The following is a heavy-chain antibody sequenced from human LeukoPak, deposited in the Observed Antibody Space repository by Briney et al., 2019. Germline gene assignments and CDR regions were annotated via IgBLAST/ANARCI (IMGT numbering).Heavy chain of an antibody. V-gene: IGHV4-38-2*01. D-gene: IGHD3-16*01. J-gene: IGHJ4*02. Sequence: PSETLSLTCFVSGDAISSGNYWGWIRQPPEKGLEWIGNIHHSGYTNYNPSLKSRVTISVDTSKNQFSLKMKSVTAADTAVYYCARMGSDYWGQGTLVTVSS. CDR1: GDAISSGNY. CDR3: ARMGSDY. CDR2: IHHSGYT.